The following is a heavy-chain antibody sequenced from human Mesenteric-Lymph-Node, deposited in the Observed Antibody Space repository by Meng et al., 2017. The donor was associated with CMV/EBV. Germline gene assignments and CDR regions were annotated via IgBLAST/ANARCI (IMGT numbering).Heavy chain of an antibody. D-gene: IGHD3-9*01. CDR2: IYHRGST. J-gene: IGHJ4*02. CDR1: GYSISSGYY. Sequence: ESLKISCTVSGYSISSGYYWGWIRQPPGKGLEWIGSIYHRGSTYYNPSLKSRVTISVDTSKNQFSLKLSSVTAADTAVYYCARLVTIFGGAFDYWGQGTLVTVSS. V-gene: IGHV4-38-2*02. CDR3: ARLVTIFGGAFDY.